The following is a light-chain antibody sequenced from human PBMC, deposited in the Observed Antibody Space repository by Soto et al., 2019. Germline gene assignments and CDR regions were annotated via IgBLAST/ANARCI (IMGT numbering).Light chain of an antibody. V-gene: IGKV3-11*01. Sequence: EIVLTQSPATLSLSPGERATLSCRVSQSVSSYLAWYQQKPGQNPRLLIYDASNRATGIPARFSGSGSGTDFTLTISSLEPEDFAVYYCQQRSNWPLTFGGGTKVEIK. J-gene: IGKJ4*01. CDR2: DAS. CDR1: QSVSSY. CDR3: QQRSNWPLT.